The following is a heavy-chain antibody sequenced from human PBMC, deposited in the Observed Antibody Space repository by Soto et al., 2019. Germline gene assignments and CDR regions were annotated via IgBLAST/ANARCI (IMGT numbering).Heavy chain of an antibody. V-gene: IGHV4-31*03. Sequence: SETLSLTCTVSGGSISSGGDYWSWIRQHPGKGLEWIGYIYYSGSTYYNPSLKSRVTISVDTSKNQFSLKLSSVTAADTAVYYCARALVVVPAAIGYFDYWGQGTLVTVSS. CDR2: IYYSGST. D-gene: IGHD2-2*01. CDR3: ARALVVVPAAIGYFDY. CDR1: GGSISSGGDY. J-gene: IGHJ4*02.